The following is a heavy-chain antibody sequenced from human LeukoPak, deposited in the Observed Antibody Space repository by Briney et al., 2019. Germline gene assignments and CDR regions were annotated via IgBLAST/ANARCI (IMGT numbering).Heavy chain of an antibody. D-gene: IGHD3-10*01. V-gene: IGHV3-74*03. CDR2: INTDGSAT. Sequence: PGGSLSLSCAVSDFPFSSYWMHWVRQAPGKGLVWVSRINTDGSATTYADSVKGRFTISRDNAKNTLYLQMKSLRAEDTAVYYCARAQYGWFDPWGQGTLVTVSS. J-gene: IGHJ5*02. CDR1: DFPFSSYW. CDR3: ARAQYGWFDP.